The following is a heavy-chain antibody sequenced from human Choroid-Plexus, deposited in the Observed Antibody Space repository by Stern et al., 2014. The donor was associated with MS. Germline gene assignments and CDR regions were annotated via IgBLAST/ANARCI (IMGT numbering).Heavy chain of an antibody. CDR1: GFTFGSCA. V-gene: IGHV3-30*18. CDR2: VSYDGSNK. Sequence: MQLLESGGGVAQPGRPLRLSCVASGFTFGSCAMHWVRQAPGQGLEWMAGVSYDGSNKYYADAVKGRFTIARDNSQNTLYMQMSSLRPEDTAVYYCAKDRQYLTYFFDHWGQGSLVTVFS. D-gene: IGHD2/OR15-2a*01. CDR3: AKDRQYLTYFFDH. J-gene: IGHJ5*02.